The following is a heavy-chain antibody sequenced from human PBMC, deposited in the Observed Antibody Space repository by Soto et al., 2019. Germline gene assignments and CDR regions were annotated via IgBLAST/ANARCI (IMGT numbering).Heavy chain of an antibody. CDR1: VFPFSDSY. Sequence: PGGSLRLSCAASVFPFSDSYMSWIRQAPGKGLEWVSHISSSGSTIYYADSVKGRFTISRDNAKNSLYLQMNSLRAEDTAVYYCARQKAWTGEWLSLYAPGMDVWGQGTTVTVSS. D-gene: IGHD3-22*01. CDR2: ISSSGSTI. V-gene: IGHV3-11*01. J-gene: IGHJ6*02. CDR3: ARQKAWTGEWLSLYAPGMDV.